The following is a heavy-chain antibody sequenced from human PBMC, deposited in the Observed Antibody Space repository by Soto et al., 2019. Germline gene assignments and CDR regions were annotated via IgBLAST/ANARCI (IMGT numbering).Heavy chain of an antibody. V-gene: IGHV4-39*01. CDR2: IYYSGST. Sequence: SETLSLTCTVSGGSISSSSYYWGWIRQPPGKGLEWIGSIYYSGSTYYNPSLKSRVTISVDTSKNQFSLKLSSVTAADTAVYYCARLTHYYDSSTPIDYWGQGTLVTVSS. CDR3: ARLTHYYDSSTPIDY. D-gene: IGHD3-22*01. J-gene: IGHJ4*02. CDR1: GGSISSSSYY.